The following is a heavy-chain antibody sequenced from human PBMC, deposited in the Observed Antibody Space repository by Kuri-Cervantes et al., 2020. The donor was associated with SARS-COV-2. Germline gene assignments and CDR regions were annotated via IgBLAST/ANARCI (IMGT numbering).Heavy chain of an antibody. CDR2: ISSSSSYI. Sequence: GESLKLSCAASGFTFSSYSMNWVRQAPGKGLEWVSSISSSSSYIYYADSVNGRFTISRDNSKSTLYLQMISLRTEDTAVYYCAKDLNSRTYYNILTGYSDYWGQGTLVTVSS. CDR3: AKDLNSRTYYNILTGYSDY. CDR1: GFTFSSYS. J-gene: IGHJ4*02. D-gene: IGHD3-9*01. V-gene: IGHV3-21*04.